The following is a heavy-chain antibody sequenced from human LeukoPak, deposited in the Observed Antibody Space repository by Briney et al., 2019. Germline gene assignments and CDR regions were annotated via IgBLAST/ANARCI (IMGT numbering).Heavy chain of an antibody. CDR1: GGSFSGYY. Sequence: KPSETLSLTCAVYGGSFSGYYWSWIRQPPGKGLEWIGEINHSGSTNYNPSLKSRVTISVDTSKNQFSLKLSSVTAADTAVYYCARGLGIAAAGQFDPWGQGTLVTVSS. CDR2: INHSGST. J-gene: IGHJ5*02. CDR3: ARGLGIAAAGQFDP. D-gene: IGHD6-13*01. V-gene: IGHV4-34*01.